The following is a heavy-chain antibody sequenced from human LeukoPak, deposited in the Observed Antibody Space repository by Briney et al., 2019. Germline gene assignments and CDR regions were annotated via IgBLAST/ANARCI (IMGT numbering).Heavy chain of an antibody. CDR1: GGSISSYY. CDR2: IYYGGST. V-gene: IGHV4-59*08. Sequence: SETLSLTCTVSGGSISSYYWSWIRQPPGKGLEWIGYIYYGGSTNYNPSLKSRVTISVDTSKNQFSLKLSSVTAADTAVYYCATYYYGPGLGAFDIWGQGTMVTVSS. J-gene: IGHJ3*02. D-gene: IGHD3-10*01. CDR3: ATYYYGPGLGAFDI.